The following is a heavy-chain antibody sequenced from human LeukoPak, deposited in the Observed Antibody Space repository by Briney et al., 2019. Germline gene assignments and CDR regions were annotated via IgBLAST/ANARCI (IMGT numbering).Heavy chain of an antibody. Sequence: GGSLRLSCAASGFTFSTYAMHWVRQAPGEGLEWVSIISTSGDTTYYAGSVKGRFTISRDNSKNTLFLQMNSLRAEDTAVYYCARGSPLSYYFDYWGQGTLVTVSS. J-gene: IGHJ4*02. V-gene: IGHV3-23*01. CDR2: ISTSGDTT. D-gene: IGHD2/OR15-2a*01. CDR1: GFTFSTYA. CDR3: ARGSPLSYYFDY.